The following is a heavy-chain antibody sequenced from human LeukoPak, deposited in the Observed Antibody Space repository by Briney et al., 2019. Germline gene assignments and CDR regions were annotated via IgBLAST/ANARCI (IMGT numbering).Heavy chain of an antibody. CDR2: ISSGSSYI. Sequence: GGSLRLSCAASGFTFSSYSMNWVRQAPGKGLEWVSSISSGSSYIYYADSVKGRFTISRDNSKNTLNLQMNSLRAEDTAVYYCAKISGYYPFDYWGQGTLVTVSS. CDR3: AKISGYYPFDY. CDR1: GFTFSSYS. V-gene: IGHV3-21*01. D-gene: IGHD3-22*01. J-gene: IGHJ4*02.